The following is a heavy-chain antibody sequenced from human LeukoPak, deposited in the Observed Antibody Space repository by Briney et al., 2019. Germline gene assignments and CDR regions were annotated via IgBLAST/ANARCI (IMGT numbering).Heavy chain of an antibody. J-gene: IGHJ4*02. D-gene: IGHD2-15*01. V-gene: IGHV4-4*07. CDR3: ARDCSGGICHSIPSYYFDY. Sequence: SETLSLTCIVSGDSISSYYWTWIRQPAGKGLEWIGRINTSGSTNYNPSLRSRFTISLDKSKNQFSLKLSSVTAADTAVYYCARDCSGGICHSIPSYYFDYWGQGTLVTVSS. CDR1: GDSISSYY. CDR2: INTSGST.